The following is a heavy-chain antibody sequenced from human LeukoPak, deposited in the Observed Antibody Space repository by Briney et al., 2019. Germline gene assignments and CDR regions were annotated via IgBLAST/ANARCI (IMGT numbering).Heavy chain of an antibody. CDR1: GYTFTDYY. J-gene: IGHJ4*02. D-gene: IGHD1-26*01. Sequence: ASVKISCKVSGYTFTDYYMHWVPQAPGKGLEWMGLVDPEDGETIYAEKFQGRVTITADTSTDTAYMELSSLRSEDTAVYYCATVASREVGATFDYWGQGTLVTVSS. V-gene: IGHV1-69-2*01. CDR2: VDPEDGET. CDR3: ATVASREVGATFDY.